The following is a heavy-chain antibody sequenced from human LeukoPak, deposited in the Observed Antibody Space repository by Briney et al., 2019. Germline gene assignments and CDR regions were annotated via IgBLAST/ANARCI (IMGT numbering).Heavy chain of an antibody. V-gene: IGHV3-23*01. Sequence: GGSLRLSCAASGFTFSRYEMSWVRQAPGKGLEWVSAISGSGGSTHYADSVKGRFTISRDNSKNTLYLQMNSLRADDTAVYYCAKGRAKATVTTGDHWGQGTLATVSS. J-gene: IGHJ4*02. CDR3: AKGRAKATVTTGDH. D-gene: IGHD4-17*01. CDR1: GFTFSRYE. CDR2: ISGSGGST.